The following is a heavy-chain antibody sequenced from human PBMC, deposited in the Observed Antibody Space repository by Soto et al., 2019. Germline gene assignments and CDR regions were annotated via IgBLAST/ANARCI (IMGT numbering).Heavy chain of an antibody. CDR3: ARDSPPIDF. J-gene: IGHJ4*02. CDR1: GASMRTYY. V-gene: IGHV4-4*07. Sequence: QVHLQESGPGLVKPSETLSLTCNVSGASMRTYYWSWIRQAAGKELEWIGRISASGNTVYNPSLKRRVTMSVDTYKNQFSLKMTSITAADTAVYYCARDSPPIDFWGQGTRVTVSS. CDR2: ISASGNT.